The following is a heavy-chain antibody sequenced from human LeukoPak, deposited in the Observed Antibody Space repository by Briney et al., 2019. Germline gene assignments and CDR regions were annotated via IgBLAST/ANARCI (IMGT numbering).Heavy chain of an antibody. Sequence: GGSLRLSCAASGFTISNNYMTWVRQAPGKGLEWVSTIYNSGITSYADSVKGRFTISRDNSKNTLFLEMISLRAEDTAIYYCARGTTIFGVVTDYWGQGTLVTVSS. D-gene: IGHD3-3*01. J-gene: IGHJ4*02. CDR1: GFTISNNY. CDR2: IYNSGIT. CDR3: ARGTTIFGVVTDY. V-gene: IGHV3-53*01.